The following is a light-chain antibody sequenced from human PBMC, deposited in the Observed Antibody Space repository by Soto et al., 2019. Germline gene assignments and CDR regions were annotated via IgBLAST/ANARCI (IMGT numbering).Light chain of an antibody. Sequence: QSVLTQPPSASGTPGQRVTISCSGSRSNIGSNSVNWYQQLPGTAPKLLIYSNDQRPSGVPDRFSGSKSDTSASLAISGLQSGDEADYYCAAWDDTLKGVFGTGTKVTVL. V-gene: IGLV1-44*01. CDR3: AAWDDTLKGV. CDR2: SND. CDR1: RSNIGSNS. J-gene: IGLJ1*01.